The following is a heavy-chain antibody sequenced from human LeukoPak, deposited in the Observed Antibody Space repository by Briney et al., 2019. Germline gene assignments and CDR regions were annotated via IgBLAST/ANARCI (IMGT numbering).Heavy chain of an antibody. J-gene: IGHJ6*04. CDR2: ISGNGGTT. V-gene: IGHV3-23*01. CDR3: AELGITMIGGV. CDR1: GFTFSSYG. D-gene: IGHD3-10*02. Sequence: GSLRLSCAASGFTFSSYGMSWVRQAPGKGLEWVSAISGNGGTTYYADSVKGRFTISRDNAKNPLYLQMNSLRAEDTAVYYCAELGITMIGGVWGKGTTVTISS.